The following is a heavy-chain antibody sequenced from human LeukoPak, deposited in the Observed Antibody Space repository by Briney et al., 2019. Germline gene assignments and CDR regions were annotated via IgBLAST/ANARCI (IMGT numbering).Heavy chain of an antibody. D-gene: IGHD3-3*01. CDR1: GGTFINYA. CDR2: IIPIFGTA. V-gene: IGHV1-69*13. Sequence: ASVKVSCKASGGTFINYAIGWVRQAPGQGLEWMGGIIPIFGTANYAQKFQGRVTITADESTSTAYMELSSLRSEDTAVYYCARNSDFWSGYYSAWGQGTLVTVSS. CDR3: ARNSDFWSGYYSA. J-gene: IGHJ5*02.